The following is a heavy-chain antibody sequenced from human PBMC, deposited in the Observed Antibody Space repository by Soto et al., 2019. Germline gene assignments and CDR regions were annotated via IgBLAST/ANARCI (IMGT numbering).Heavy chain of an antibody. CDR2: IYPSGRA. Sequence: QVQLQESGPRLVTPSETLTLTCSVSGGSITNHYWGWIRQPPGKGLEFNGRIYPSGRAHYNPSLQDRVTMSVDTSKNQFSLKVNSVTAADTAIYYCARDYDVNTAVDYWYFDLWGRGTLVTVSS. V-gene: IGHV4-4*07. CDR1: GGSITNHY. CDR3: ARDYDVNTAVDYWYFDL. J-gene: IGHJ2*01. D-gene: IGHD5-18*01.